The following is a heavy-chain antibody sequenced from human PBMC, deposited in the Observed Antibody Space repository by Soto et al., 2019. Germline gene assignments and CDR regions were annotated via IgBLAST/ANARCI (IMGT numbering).Heavy chain of an antibody. J-gene: IGHJ4*02. CDR2: MTPNIGDT. Sequence: QVQLVQSGAEVKKPGASVKVSCKASGYTFTSYDINWVRQAPGQGLEWVGWMTPNIGDTGYAQTFQGRVTLTRDTSRSTAYMELSSLTSEDTAVYCCARNLYNTGSFDHWGQGTLVTVSS. CDR3: ARNLYNTGSFDH. V-gene: IGHV1-8*02. D-gene: IGHD1-20*01. CDR1: GYTFTSYD.